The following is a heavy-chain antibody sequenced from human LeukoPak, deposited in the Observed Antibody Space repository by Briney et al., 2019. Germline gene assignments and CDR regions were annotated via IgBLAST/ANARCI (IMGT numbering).Heavy chain of an antibody. CDR2: IYYSGST. V-gene: IGHV4-59*01. CDR3: ARTYSGSYTGAYYFDY. Sequence: SETLSLTCTVSGDSISSYYWSWIRQPPGKGLEWIGYIYYSGSTNYNPSLKSRVTISVDTSKNQFSLKLSSVTAADTAVYYCARTYSGSYTGAYYFDYWGQGTLLTVSS. J-gene: IGHJ4*02. D-gene: IGHD1-26*01. CDR1: GDSISSYY.